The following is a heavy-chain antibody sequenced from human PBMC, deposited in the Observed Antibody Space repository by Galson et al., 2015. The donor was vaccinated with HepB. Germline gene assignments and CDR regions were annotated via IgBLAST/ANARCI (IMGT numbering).Heavy chain of an antibody. CDR3: ARVKTTVTSSDAFDI. Sequence: QSGAEVKKPGESLKISCKGSGYSFTSYWIGWVRQMPGKGLEWMGIIYPGDSDTRYSPSFQGQVTISADKSISTAYLQWSSLKASDTAMYYCARVKTTVTSSDAFDIWGQGTMVTVSS. V-gene: IGHV5-51*03. CDR2: IYPGDSDT. J-gene: IGHJ3*02. D-gene: IGHD4-17*01. CDR1: GYSFTSYW.